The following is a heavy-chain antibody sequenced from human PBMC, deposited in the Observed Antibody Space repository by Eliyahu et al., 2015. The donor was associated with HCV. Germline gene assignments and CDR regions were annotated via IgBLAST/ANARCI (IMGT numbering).Heavy chain of an antibody. CDR2: INDSGSS. D-gene: IGHD3-3*01. Sequence: QVQLQQWGAGLLKPSETLSLTCAVNGGSFSGFYWTWIRQPPGQGLEWIGEINDSGSSNYNPSLKRRVTISADTSKNQFSLKVTSVTAADTAVYYCARFWPSSLYGMDVWGQGTTVTVSS. CDR3: ARFWPSSLYGMDV. V-gene: IGHV4-34*01. CDR1: GGSFSGFY. J-gene: IGHJ6*02.